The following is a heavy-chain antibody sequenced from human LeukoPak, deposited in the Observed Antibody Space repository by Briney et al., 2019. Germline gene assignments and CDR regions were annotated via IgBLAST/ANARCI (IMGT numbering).Heavy chain of an antibody. CDR3: ARTYYDFWSGYHINPIYYYGMDV. CDR1: GGSISSYY. D-gene: IGHD3-3*01. Sequence: SETLSLTCTVSGGSISSYYWSWIRQPPGKGLEWIGYIYYSGSTNYNPSLKSRVTILVDTSKNQFSLKLSSVTAADTAVYYCARTYYDFWSGYHINPIYYYGMDVWGQGTTVTVSS. CDR2: IYYSGST. J-gene: IGHJ6*02. V-gene: IGHV4-59*01.